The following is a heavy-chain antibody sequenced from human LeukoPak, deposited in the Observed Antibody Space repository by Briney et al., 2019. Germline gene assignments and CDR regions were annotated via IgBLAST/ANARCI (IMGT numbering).Heavy chain of an antibody. Sequence: GGSLRLSCAASGFTVSNNYMSWVRQAPGKGLEWVSVIYSGGSTYYADSVKGRFTISRDTSKNTLSLQMNSLRAEDTAVYYCARSNYGDYDFDYWGQGTLVTVSS. D-gene: IGHD4-17*01. J-gene: IGHJ4*02. CDR3: ARSNYGDYDFDY. V-gene: IGHV3-53*01. CDR2: IYSGGST. CDR1: GFTVSNNY.